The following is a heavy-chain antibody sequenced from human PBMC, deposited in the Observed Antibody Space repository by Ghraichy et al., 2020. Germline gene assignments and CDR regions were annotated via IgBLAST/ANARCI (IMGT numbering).Heavy chain of an antibody. CDR2: ISSSGSAV. V-gene: IGHV3-48*03. J-gene: IGHJ4*02. CDR3: ARMRGELGN. CDR1: GFTFSSYE. D-gene: IGHD3-16*01. Sequence: LSLTCVASGFTFSSYEIHWVRQAPGKGLEWVSYISSSGSAVHYADSVKGRFTNSRDNAKNSLYLQMNSLRAEDTAVYYCARMRGELGNWGQGTPVTVSS.